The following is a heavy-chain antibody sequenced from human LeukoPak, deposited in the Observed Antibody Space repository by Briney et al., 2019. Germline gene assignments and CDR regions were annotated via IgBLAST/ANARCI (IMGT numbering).Heavy chain of an antibody. CDR2: SHNSGIT. V-gene: IGHV4-59*01. CDR1: GGSISGYY. J-gene: IGHJ4*02. D-gene: IGHD3-22*01. CDR3: ARGLYSSGYLN. Sequence: SETLSLTCTVSGGSISGYYWSWIRQPPGKGLVWIGYSHNSGITNYNPSLKSRVTISVDTSKNQFSLKLTSVTAADTAVYYCARGLYSSGYLNWGQGTLVTVSS.